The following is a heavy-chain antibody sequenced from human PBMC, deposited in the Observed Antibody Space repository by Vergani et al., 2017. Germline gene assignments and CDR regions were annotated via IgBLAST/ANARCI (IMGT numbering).Heavy chain of an antibody. Sequence: EVQLLESGGDLVQPGGSLRLSCAASGFTFNHYAMNWVRQAPGKGLEWVSGISGSGGSTYYAGSVKGRFTISRDSSKNTLYLQMNSLSAGDTAVYYCARGVDIVVVPAAIPGWFDPWGQGTLVTVSS. D-gene: IGHD2-2*02. J-gene: IGHJ5*02. CDR1: GFTFNHYA. CDR3: ARGVDIVVVPAAIPGWFDP. CDR2: ISGSGGST. V-gene: IGHV3-23*01.